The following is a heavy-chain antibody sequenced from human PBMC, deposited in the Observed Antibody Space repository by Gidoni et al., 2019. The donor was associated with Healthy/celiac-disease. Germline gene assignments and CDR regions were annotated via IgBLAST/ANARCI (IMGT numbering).Heavy chain of an antibody. D-gene: IGHD5-12*01. CDR2: INPNSGGT. V-gene: IGHV1-2*06. J-gene: IGHJ3*02. Sequence: QVQLVQSGAEVKKPGASVKVSCTASGYTFTGYYMHWVRQAPGQGLEWMGRINPNSGGTNYAQKFQGRVTMTRDTSISTAYMELSRLRSDDTAVYYCAREPDRDIVAHGAFDIWGQGTMVTVSS. CDR3: AREPDRDIVAHGAFDI. CDR1: GYTFTGYY.